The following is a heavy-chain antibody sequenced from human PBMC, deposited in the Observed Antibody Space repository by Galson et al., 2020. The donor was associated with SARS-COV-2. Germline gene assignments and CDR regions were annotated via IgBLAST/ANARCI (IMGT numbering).Heavy chain of an antibody. D-gene: IGHD3-10*01. CDR1: GGSFSGYY. CDR2: INQSGST. Sequence: SETLSLTCAVYGGSFSGYYWSWIRQPPGKGLEWIGEINQSGSTNYNPSLKSRVTISVDTSKNQFSLKLSSVTAADTAVYYCARGMSTWLGESYGMDVWGQGTTVTVSS. J-gene: IGHJ6*02. V-gene: IGHV4-34*01. CDR3: ARGMSTWLGESYGMDV.